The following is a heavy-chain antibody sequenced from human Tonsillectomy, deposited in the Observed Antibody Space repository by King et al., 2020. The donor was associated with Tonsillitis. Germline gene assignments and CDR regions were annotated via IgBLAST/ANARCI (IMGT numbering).Heavy chain of an antibody. J-gene: IGHJ5*02. CDR1: GFTFSSYW. CDR2: INSDGSST. Sequence: VQLVESGGGLVQPGGSLRLSCAASGFTFSSYWMHWVRQAPGKGLVWVSRINSDGSSTSYADSVKGRFTISRDNAKNTLYLQMNSLRAEDTAVYYCARVTYYYDSSGYYDWFDPCGRGTLVTVSS. D-gene: IGHD3-22*01. CDR3: ARVTYYYDSSGYYDWFDP. V-gene: IGHV3-74*01.